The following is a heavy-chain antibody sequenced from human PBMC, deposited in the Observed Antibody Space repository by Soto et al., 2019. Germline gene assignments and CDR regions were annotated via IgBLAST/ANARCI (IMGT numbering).Heavy chain of an antibody. Sequence: PRWSLRLSCAASGFTFSSYSMNWVRQAPGKGLEWVSYISSSSSTIYYADSVKGRFTISRDNAKNSLYLQMNSLRDEDTAVYYCARDLGNYDYYYYGMDVWGQGTTVTVSS. D-gene: IGHD4-4*01. CDR1: GFTFSSYS. CDR2: ISSSSSTI. CDR3: ARDLGNYDYYYYGMDV. J-gene: IGHJ6*02. V-gene: IGHV3-48*02.